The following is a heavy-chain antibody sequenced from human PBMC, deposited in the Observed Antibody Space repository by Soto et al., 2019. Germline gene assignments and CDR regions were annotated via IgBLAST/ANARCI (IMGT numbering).Heavy chain of an antibody. J-gene: IGHJ4*02. Sequence: QVQLQESGPGLVKPSQTLSLTCTVSGGSINSGGYCWSWIRQHPGKGLEWIGCISYGGSTAYNPSLQRRVTISAVTSKNQFSMRLTSVIAVDTGVYYCSRGILVWGQGALITVSS. CDR1: GGSINSGGYC. CDR2: ISYGGST. D-gene: IGHD5-18*01. V-gene: IGHV4-31*03. CDR3: SRGILV.